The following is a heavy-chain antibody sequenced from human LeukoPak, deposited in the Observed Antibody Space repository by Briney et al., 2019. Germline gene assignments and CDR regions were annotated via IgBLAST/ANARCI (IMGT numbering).Heavy chain of an antibody. CDR3: ATASGNYDYVWGSYRYSGNWFDP. J-gene: IGHJ5*02. V-gene: IGHV1-24*01. Sequence: ASVKVSCKVSGYTLTELSMHWVRQAPGTGLEWMGGFDPEDGETIYEQKFQGRVTMTEDTSTDTAYMELSSLRSEDTAVYYCATASGNYDYVWGSYRYSGNWFDPWGQGALVTVSS. D-gene: IGHD3-16*02. CDR1: GYTLTELS. CDR2: FDPEDGET.